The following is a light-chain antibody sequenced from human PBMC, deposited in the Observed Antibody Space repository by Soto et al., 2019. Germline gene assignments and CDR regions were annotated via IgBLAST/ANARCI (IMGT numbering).Light chain of an antibody. CDR2: AAS. J-gene: IGKJ4*01. CDR1: QGIGAY. V-gene: IGKV1-27*01. Sequence: DIQMTQSPSSLSASLGARVTITCRASQGIGAYLAWFRQKPGYVPTLLIYAASTLQSGVPSRFSGSGSGTDVTLTISSLQPEDVATYYCQKYNSAPLTFGGGTKVELK. CDR3: QKYNSAPLT.